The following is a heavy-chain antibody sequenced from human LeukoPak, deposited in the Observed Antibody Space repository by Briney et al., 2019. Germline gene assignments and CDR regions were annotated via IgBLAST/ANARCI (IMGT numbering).Heavy chain of an antibody. CDR3: AKDRPTWPIDY. Sequence: GGSLRLSCAASGFTFSSYWMHWVRQAPGKGLVWVSRINTDGRITNYADSVKGRFTISRDNSKNTLYLQMNSLRAEDTAVYYCAKDRPTWPIDYWGQGTLVTVSS. D-gene: IGHD5-12*01. J-gene: IGHJ4*02. CDR1: GFTFSSYW. V-gene: IGHV3-74*01. CDR2: INTDGRIT.